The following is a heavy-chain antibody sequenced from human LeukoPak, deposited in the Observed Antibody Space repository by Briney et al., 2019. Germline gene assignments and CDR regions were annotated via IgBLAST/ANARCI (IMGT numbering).Heavy chain of an antibody. CDR1: GFTFSRYA. Sequence: PGGSLRLSCAASGFTFSRYAFHWVRQAPGKGLEWVAVISQDGTIKYYADSVKGRFTISRDNSKNTLYLQVHSLSTEDTAVYYCVREDFGNNYFDFWGQGTLVTVSS. V-gene: IGHV3-30*04. CDR3: VREDFGNNYFDF. J-gene: IGHJ4*02. D-gene: IGHD4-11*01. CDR2: ISQDGTIK.